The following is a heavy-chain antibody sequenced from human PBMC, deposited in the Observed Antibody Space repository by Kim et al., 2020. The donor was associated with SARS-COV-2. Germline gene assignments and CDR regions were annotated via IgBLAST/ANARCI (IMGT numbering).Heavy chain of an antibody. CDR1: GGTFSSYA. Sequence: SVKVSCKASGGTFSSYAISWVRQAPGQGLEWMGGIIPIFGTANYAQKFQGRVTITADESTSTAYMELSSLRSEDTAVYYCARGAAESSSWYYYYGMDVWGQGTTVTVSS. J-gene: IGHJ6*02. D-gene: IGHD6-13*01. V-gene: IGHV1-69*13. CDR2: IIPIFGTA. CDR3: ARGAAESSSWYYYYGMDV.